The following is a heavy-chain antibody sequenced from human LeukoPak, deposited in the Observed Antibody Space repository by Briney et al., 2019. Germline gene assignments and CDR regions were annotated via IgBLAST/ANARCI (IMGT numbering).Heavy chain of an antibody. CDR3: ARLYGDPPGYFDL. CDR1: GYTFTSYY. J-gene: IGHJ2*01. CDR2: INPSGGST. V-gene: IGHV1-46*03. Sequence: ASVKVSCXASGYTFTSYYMHWVRLAPGQGLEWMGIINPSGGSTSYAQKFQGRVTMTRDTSTSTVYMELSSLRSEDTAVYYCARLYGDPPGYFDLWGRGTLVTVSS. D-gene: IGHD4-17*01.